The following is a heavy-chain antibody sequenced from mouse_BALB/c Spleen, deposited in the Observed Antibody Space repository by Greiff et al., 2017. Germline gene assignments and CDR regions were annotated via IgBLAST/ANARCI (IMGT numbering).Heavy chain of an antibody. J-gene: IGHJ4*01. V-gene: IGHV2-9*02. Sequence: VKLMESGPGLVAPSQSLSITCTVSGFSLTSYGVHWVRQPPGKGLEWLGVIWAGGSTNYNSALMSRLSISKDNSKSQVFLKMNSLQTDDTTMYYCARDCEITASYAMDYWGQGTSVTVSA. CDR1: GFSLTSYG. CDR3: ARDCEITASYAMDY. D-gene: IGHD2-4*01. CDR2: IWAGGST.